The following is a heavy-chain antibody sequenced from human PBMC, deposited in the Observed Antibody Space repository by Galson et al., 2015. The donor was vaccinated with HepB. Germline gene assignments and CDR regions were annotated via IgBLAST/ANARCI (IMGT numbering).Heavy chain of an antibody. CDR1: GFTFSSYA. D-gene: IGHD4-23*01. J-gene: IGHJ1*01. V-gene: IGHV3-30*04. Sequence: SLRLSCAASGFTFSSYAMHWVRQAPGKGLEWVAVISYDGSNKYYADSVKGRFTISRDNSKNTLYLQMNSLRAEDTAVYYCARERLGNGYGGEHWGQGTLVTVSS. CDR2: ISYDGSNK. CDR3: ARERLGNGYGGEH.